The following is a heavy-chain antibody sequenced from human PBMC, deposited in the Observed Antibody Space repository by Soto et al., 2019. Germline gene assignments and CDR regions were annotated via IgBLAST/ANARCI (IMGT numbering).Heavy chain of an antibody. D-gene: IGHD5-12*01. CDR2: ISYDGSNK. Sequence: PGGSLRLSCAASGFTFSSYAMHWVRQAPGKGLEWVAVISYDGSNKYYADSVKGRFTISRDNSKNTLYLQMNSLRAEDTAVYYCARYIVATSLDYWGQGTLVTVSS. CDR3: ARYIVATSLDY. CDR1: GFTFSSYA. J-gene: IGHJ4*02. V-gene: IGHV3-30-3*01.